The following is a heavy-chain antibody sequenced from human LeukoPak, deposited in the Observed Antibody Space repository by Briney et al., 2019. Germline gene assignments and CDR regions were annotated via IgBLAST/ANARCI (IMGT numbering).Heavy chain of an antibody. CDR1: GGSISSYY. CDR3: ARPRGNPSQATWFDA. J-gene: IGHJ5*02. V-gene: IGHV4-59*01. CDR2: IYYSGST. D-gene: IGHD1-14*01. Sequence: SETPATTCTVSGGSISSYYWSWIRQPPGKGLEWIGYIYYSGSTNYNPSLKSRVTISVDTSKNQFSLKLSSVTAADTAVYYCARPRGNPSQATWFDAWGQGTLVTVSS.